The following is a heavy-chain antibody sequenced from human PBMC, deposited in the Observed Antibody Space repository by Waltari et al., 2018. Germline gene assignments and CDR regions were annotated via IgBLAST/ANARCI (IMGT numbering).Heavy chain of an antibody. Sequence: QVQLQESGPGLVKPSETLSLTCTVSGGSISSHYWSWIRQPPGKGLEWIGYIYYSGSTNYNPSLKSRVTISVDTSKNQFSRKLSSVTAADTAVYYCARDRRGLAYYYDSSGQPDLSTPQNWFDPWGQGTLVTVSS. CDR3: ARDRRGLAYYYDSSGQPDLSTPQNWFDP. CDR1: GGSISSHY. D-gene: IGHD3-22*01. V-gene: IGHV4-59*11. J-gene: IGHJ5*02. CDR2: IYYSGST.